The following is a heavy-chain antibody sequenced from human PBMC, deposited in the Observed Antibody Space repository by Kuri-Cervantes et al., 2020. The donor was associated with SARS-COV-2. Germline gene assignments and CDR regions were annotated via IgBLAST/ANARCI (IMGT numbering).Heavy chain of an antibody. J-gene: IGHJ5*02. CDR2: INPNSGGT. Sequence: ASVKVSCKASGYTSTSYGICWVRQAPGRGLEWMGWINPNSGGTNYAQKFQGRVTMTRDTSISTAYMELSRLRSDDTAVYYCARDRGPQAMFDPWGQGTPVTVSS. CDR3: ARDRGPQAMFDP. V-gene: IGHV1-2*02. CDR1: GYTSTSYG.